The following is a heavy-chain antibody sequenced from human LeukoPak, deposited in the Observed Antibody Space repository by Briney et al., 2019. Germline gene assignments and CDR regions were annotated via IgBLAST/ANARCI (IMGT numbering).Heavy chain of an antibody. D-gene: IGHD1-14*01. J-gene: IGHJ4*02. CDR3: ARDITEYSYFDY. Sequence: GGSLRLSCAACGFTFSSYSMNWVRQAPGKGLEWVSSISSSSSYIYYADSVKGRFTISRDNAKNSLYLQMNSLRAEDTAVYYCARDITEYSYFDYWGQGTLVTVSS. CDR1: GFTFSSYS. V-gene: IGHV3-21*01. CDR2: ISSSSSYI.